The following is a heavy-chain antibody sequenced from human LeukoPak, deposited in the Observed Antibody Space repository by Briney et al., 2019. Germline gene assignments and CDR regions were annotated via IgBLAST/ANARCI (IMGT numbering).Heavy chain of an antibody. CDR2: IYYSGST. D-gene: IGHD1-26*01. CDR1: GGSISNYL. CDR3: ARGQYSGSCFDN. J-gene: IGHJ4*01. V-gene: IGHV4-59*01. Sequence: SETLKVTCTVSGGSISNYLWSWIRQPPGKGLEWIGYIYYSGSTNYNPSLKSRVTILVDTSKNQFSLKVSSVTAADTAVYYCARGQYSGSCFDNWGQGSLLTVTS.